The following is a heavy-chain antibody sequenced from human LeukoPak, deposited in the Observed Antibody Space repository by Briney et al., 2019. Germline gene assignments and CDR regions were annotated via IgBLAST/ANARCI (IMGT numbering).Heavy chain of an antibody. V-gene: IGHV4-34*01. Sequence: PSETLSLTCAVYGGSFSGYYWSWIRQPSGKGLEWIGEINHSGSTNYNPSLKSRVTISVDTSKNQFSLKLSSVTAADTAVYYCAIHIVVVPAAKKKNWFDPWGQGTLVTVSS. J-gene: IGHJ5*02. CDR3: AIHIVVVPAAKKKNWFDP. CDR2: INHSGST. CDR1: GGSFSGYY. D-gene: IGHD2-2*01.